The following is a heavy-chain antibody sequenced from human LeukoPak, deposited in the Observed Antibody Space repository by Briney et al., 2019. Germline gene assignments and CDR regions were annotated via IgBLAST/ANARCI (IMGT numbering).Heavy chain of an antibody. CDR1: GFTFSSYA. CDR3: AKDRLGWGVAASWFDP. D-gene: IGHD2-15*01. V-gene: IGHV3-30*04. J-gene: IGHJ5*02. CDR2: ISYDGSNK. Sequence: PGRSLRLSCAASGFTFSSYAMHWVRQAPGKGLEWVAVISYDGSNKYYADSVKGRFTISRDNSKNTLYLQMNSLRAEDTAVYYCAKDRLGWGVAASWFDPWGQGTLVTVSS.